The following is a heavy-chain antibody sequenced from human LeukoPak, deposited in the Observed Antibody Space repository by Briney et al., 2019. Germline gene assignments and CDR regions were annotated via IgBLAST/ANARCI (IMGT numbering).Heavy chain of an antibody. Sequence: SETLSLTCIVSGYSISSVYYWGWIRQPPGKGLEWIGSIYHSGSTYYNPSLKSRVTISVDTSKNQFSLKLSSVTAADTAMYYCARRDTSGYYFYWGQGTLVTVSS. D-gene: IGHD3-22*01. V-gene: IGHV4-38-2*02. CDR3: ARRDTSGYYFY. CDR1: GYSISSVYY. J-gene: IGHJ4*02. CDR2: IYHSGST.